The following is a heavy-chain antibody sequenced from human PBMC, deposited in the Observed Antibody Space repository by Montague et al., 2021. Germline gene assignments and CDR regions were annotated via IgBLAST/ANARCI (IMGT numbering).Heavy chain of an antibody. Sequence: SETLSLTCTVSGGAIDSRYWSWIRQPPGEGLEWIGYIYHSGNTNYNPSLKNRVTISVDTSKNQFSLKLSSLTAADTAVYYCARDLHGGYGKWFDPWGQGTLVTVSS. CDR1: GGAIDSRY. J-gene: IGHJ5*02. D-gene: IGHD1-26*01. CDR2: IYHSGNT. CDR3: ARDLHGGYGKWFDP. V-gene: IGHV4-59*11.